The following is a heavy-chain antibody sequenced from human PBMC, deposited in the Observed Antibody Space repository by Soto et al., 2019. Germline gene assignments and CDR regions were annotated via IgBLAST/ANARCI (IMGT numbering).Heavy chain of an antibody. V-gene: IGHV5-10-1*01. J-gene: IGHJ6*02. CDR3: ARYSSSHYYYYYGMDV. CDR1: GYSFTSYW. D-gene: IGHD6-6*01. Sequence: GESLKISCKGSGYSFTSYWISWVRQMPGKGLEWMGRIDPSDSYTNYSPSFQGHVTISADKSTSTAYLQWSSLKASDTAMYYCARYSSSHYYYYYGMDVWGQGTTVTVSS. CDR2: IDPSDSYT.